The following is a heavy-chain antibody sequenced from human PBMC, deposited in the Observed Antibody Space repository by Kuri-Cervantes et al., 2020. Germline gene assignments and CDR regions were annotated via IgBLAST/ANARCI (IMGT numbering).Heavy chain of an antibody. Sequence: GGSLRLSCAASGFTFTSYGMNLVRQTPGKGLEWLSYISTGSGTIYYADSVRGRFTISRDDAKNSLNLQMNSLRDEDTAVYYCARGHSSGWYAGSNYGLDVWGQGTTVTVSS. CDR3: ARGHSSGWYAGSNYGLDV. V-gene: IGHV3-48*02. CDR1: GFTFTSYG. CDR2: ISTGSGTI. D-gene: IGHD6-19*01. J-gene: IGHJ6*02.